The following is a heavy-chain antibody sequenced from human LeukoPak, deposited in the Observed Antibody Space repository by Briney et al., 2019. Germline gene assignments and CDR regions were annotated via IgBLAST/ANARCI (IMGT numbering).Heavy chain of an antibody. Sequence: SETLSLTCTVSGGSISTYYWTWIRQPAGKGLEWIGHIYISGTTNYSPSLKSRVTMSVDTSKNQFSLKLSSVTAADTAVYYCARERTSCTNGVCRTPRWFDPWGQGILVTVSS. CDR1: GGSISTYY. J-gene: IGHJ5*02. V-gene: IGHV4-4*07. CDR3: ARERTSCTNGVCRTPRWFDP. D-gene: IGHD2-8*01. CDR2: IYISGTT.